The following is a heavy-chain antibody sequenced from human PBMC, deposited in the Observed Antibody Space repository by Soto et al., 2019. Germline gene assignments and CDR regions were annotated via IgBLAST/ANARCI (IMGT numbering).Heavy chain of an antibody. D-gene: IGHD2-15*01. Sequence: ASVKVSCKASGYNFFTYGITWVRQAPGQGLEWMGWIGPYYGNTNYAQNLQGRVTITADESTSTAYMELSSLRSEDTAVYYCARVSRGNYFDYWGQGTLVTVSS. CDR1: GYNFFTYG. V-gene: IGHV1-18*01. J-gene: IGHJ4*02. CDR3: ARVSRGNYFDY. CDR2: IGPYYGNT.